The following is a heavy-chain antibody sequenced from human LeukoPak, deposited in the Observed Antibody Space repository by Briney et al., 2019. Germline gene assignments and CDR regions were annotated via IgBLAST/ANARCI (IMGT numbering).Heavy chain of an antibody. CDR3: AKDHLAGYSYGGYYFDY. J-gene: IGHJ4*02. CDR2: ISYDGSNK. CDR1: GFTFSNYG. Sequence: PGGSLRLSCAASGFTFSNYGMHWVRQAPGKGLEWVAVISYDGSNKNYVDSVKGRFTISRDNSKNTLHLQMSSLRGEDTAVYYCAKDHLAGYSYGGYYFDYWGQGTLVTVSS. D-gene: IGHD5-18*01. V-gene: IGHV3-30*18.